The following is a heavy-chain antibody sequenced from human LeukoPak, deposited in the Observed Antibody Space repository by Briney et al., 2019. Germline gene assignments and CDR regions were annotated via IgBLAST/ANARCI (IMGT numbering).Heavy chain of an antibody. CDR3: ARAGGSADAFDI. V-gene: IGHV3-7*03. J-gene: IGHJ3*02. Sequence: PGGSPRLSCAASGFTFSSYWMSWVRQAPGKGLEWVAIIKQDGSEKYYVDSVKGRFTISRDNAKNSLYLQMNSLGAEDTAVYYCARAGGSADAFDIWGQGTMVTVSS. D-gene: IGHD3-10*01. CDR2: IKQDGSEK. CDR1: GFTFSSYW.